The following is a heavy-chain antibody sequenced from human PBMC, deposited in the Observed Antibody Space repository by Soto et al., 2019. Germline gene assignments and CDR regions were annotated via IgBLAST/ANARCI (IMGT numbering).Heavy chain of an antibody. J-gene: IGHJ4*02. CDR3: ASVLGSRRSGSYPSY. V-gene: IGHV3-48*01. Sequence: GGFLRLSCAASGVTFISYWMNWVRRAPGKGLEWISYISTNNDAIYYADSVKGRFTISRDNAKNSLYLQMNSLRAEDTAVYYCASVLGSRRSGSYPSYWGQGTLVTVSS. D-gene: IGHD3-10*01. CDR2: ISTNNDAI. CDR1: GVTFISYW.